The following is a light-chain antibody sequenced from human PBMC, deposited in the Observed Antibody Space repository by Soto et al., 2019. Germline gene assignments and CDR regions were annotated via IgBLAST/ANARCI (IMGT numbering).Light chain of an antibody. CDR2: EDT. V-gene: IGLV2-23*01. CDR1: SSDVGSYSL. J-gene: IGLJ1*01. CDR3: CSYAGSSTFV. Sequence: QSALTQPASVSGSPGQSITISCTGTSSDVGSYSLVSWYQQHPGEAPKLLIYEDTKRPSGVSNRFSGSKSGNTASLTISGLQAEDEADYHCCSYAGSSTFVFGTGTKLTV.